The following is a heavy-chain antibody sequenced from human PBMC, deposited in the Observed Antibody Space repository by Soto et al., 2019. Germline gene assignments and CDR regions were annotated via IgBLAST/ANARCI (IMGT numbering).Heavy chain of an antibody. Sequence: QVQLVQSGAEVKKPGSSVKVSCKASGGTFSSYAISWVRQAPGQGLEWMGGIIPIFGTANYAQKFQGRVTITADESTSTAYMELSSLRSEDTAVYYCARWGWNYFDDYYYYGMDVWGQGTTVTVSS. CDR2: IIPIFGTA. D-gene: IGHD1-7*01. CDR3: ARWGWNYFDDYYYYGMDV. CDR1: GGTFSSYA. V-gene: IGHV1-69*01. J-gene: IGHJ6*02.